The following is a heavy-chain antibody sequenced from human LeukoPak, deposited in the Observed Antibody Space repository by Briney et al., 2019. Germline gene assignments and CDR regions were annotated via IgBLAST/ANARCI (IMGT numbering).Heavy chain of an antibody. Sequence: ASVKVSCKASGYTFTSYGISWVRQAPGQGLEWMGWISAYNGNTNYAQKLQGRVTMTTDTSTSTAYMELRSLRSDDTAVYYCARNKPGYSSSWLYYYYGMDVWGQGTTVTVSS. CDR2: ISAYNGNT. CDR1: GYTFTSYG. CDR3: ARNKPGYSSSWLYYYYGMDV. V-gene: IGHV1-18*01. D-gene: IGHD6-13*01. J-gene: IGHJ6*02.